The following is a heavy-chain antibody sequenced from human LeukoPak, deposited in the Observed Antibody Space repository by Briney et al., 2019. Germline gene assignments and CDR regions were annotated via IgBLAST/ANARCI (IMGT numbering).Heavy chain of an antibody. V-gene: IGHV3-73*01. J-gene: IGHJ4*02. CDR1: GFTFSGSA. Sequence: GGSLRLSCAASGFTFSGSAMHWVRQASGKGLEWVGRIRSKANGYATAYAASVKGRFTISRDDSKNTAYLQMNSLKTEDTAVYYCTSSSSPFDYWGQGTLVTVSS. CDR3: TSSSSPFDY. D-gene: IGHD6-6*01. CDR2: IRSKANGYAT.